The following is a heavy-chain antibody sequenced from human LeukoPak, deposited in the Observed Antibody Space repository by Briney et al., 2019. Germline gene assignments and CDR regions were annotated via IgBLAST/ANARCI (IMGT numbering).Heavy chain of an antibody. J-gene: IGHJ4*02. D-gene: IGHD3-10*01. Sequence: PGGSLRLSCAASGFSVSTNYMIWVRQAPGMGLECVSVISNHGTTYYADSVKGRFSISRDNSKNTLNLQMNSLRAGDTAVYYCAKETTSGRYDFWGQGTLVTVSS. V-gene: IGHV3-53*01. CDR3: AKETTSGRYDF. CDR2: ISNHGTT. CDR1: GFSVSTNY.